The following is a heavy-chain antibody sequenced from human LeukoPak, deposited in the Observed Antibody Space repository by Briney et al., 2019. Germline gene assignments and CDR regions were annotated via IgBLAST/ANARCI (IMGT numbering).Heavy chain of an antibody. V-gene: IGHV3-7*01. D-gene: IGHD2/OR15-2a*01. CDR2: IKQDGSEK. CDR3: ARGQFLPLDAFDI. CDR1: GFTFSSYW. J-gene: IGHJ3*02. Sequence: TGGSLRLSCAASGFTFSSYWMSWVRQAPGKGLEWVANIKQDGSEKYYVDSVKGRFTISRDNAKNSLYMQMNSLRAEDTAVYYCARGQFLPLDAFDIWGQGTMATVSS.